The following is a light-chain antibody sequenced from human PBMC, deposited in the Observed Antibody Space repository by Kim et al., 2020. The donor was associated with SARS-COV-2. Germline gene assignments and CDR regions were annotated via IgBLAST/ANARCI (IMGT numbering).Light chain of an antibody. V-gene: IGLV2-14*03. CDR2: GVS. CDR1: SSDVGGYIY. CDR3: SSYTTSTSVV. Sequence: GESITISCTGTSSDVGGYIYVSWYQQRPGKAPKLMIYGVSNRPSGVSNRFSGSKSGNTASLTIYGLQAEDEADYYCSSYTTSTSVVFGGGTQLTVL. J-gene: IGLJ2*01.